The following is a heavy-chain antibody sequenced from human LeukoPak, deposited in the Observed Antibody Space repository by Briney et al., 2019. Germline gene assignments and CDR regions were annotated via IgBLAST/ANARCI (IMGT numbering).Heavy chain of an antibody. CDR2: VSTGSNYI. CDR1: GFTFSSYS. V-gene: IGHV3-21*01. D-gene: IGHD3-3*01. J-gene: IGHJ3*02. Sequence: GGSLRLSCTASGFTFSSYSLNWVRQAPGKGLEWVSSVSTGSNYIYNADSVKGRFTISRDNDKNSLYLQMNSLRVEDTAVYYCARDFGVAGNAFDIWGQGTMVTVSS. CDR3: ARDFGVAGNAFDI.